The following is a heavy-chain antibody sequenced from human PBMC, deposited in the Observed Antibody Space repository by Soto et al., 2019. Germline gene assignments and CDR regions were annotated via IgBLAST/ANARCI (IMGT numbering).Heavy chain of an antibody. Sequence: NPSETLSITCAVYGGSFSGYYWSWIRQPPGKGLEWIGEINHSGSTNYNPSLKSRVTISVDTSKNQFSLKLSSVTAADTAVYYCARGGRGSYYYYYGMDVWGQGTTVTVLL. D-gene: IGHD3-16*01. CDR1: GGSFSGYY. V-gene: IGHV4-34*01. CDR3: ARGGRGSYYYYYGMDV. J-gene: IGHJ6*02. CDR2: INHSGST.